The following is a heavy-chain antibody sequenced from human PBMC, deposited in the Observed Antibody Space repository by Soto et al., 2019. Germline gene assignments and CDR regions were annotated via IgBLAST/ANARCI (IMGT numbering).Heavy chain of an antibody. Sequence: ASVKVSCKASGYTFTGYYMHWVRQAPGQGLEWMGWINPNSGETIYAQKFQGRVTMTEDTSTDTAYMELSSLRSEDTAVYYCATEKHYYDILTGLTGMDVWGQGTTVTVSS. CDR3: ATEKHYYDILTGLTGMDV. J-gene: IGHJ6*02. CDR2: INPNSGET. V-gene: IGHV1-2*02. D-gene: IGHD3-9*01. CDR1: GYTFTGYY.